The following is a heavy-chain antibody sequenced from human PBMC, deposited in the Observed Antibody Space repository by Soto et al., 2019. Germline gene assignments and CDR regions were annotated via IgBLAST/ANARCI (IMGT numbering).Heavy chain of an antibody. CDR2: INHLTTT. D-gene: IGHD5-18*01. CDR1: GGSVSSGSYY. V-gene: IGHV4-61*01. CDR3: ARGYDTALAPIF. J-gene: IGHJ4*02. Sequence: SETLSLTCTVSGGSVSSGSYYWSWIRQPPGKGLEWIGEINHLTTTNYNPSLKSRVIISLDTPKNQFSLKLSSVTAADTAVYYCARGYDTALAPIFWGQGILVTVSS.